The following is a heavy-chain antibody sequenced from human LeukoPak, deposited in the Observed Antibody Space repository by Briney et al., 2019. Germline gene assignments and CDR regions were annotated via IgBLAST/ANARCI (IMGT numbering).Heavy chain of an antibody. Sequence: GGSLRLSCAASGFTFSNYAMSWVRQAPGKGLEWVSAISGSGGSTYYADSVKGRFTISRDNSKNTLYLQMNILRAEDTAIYYCAKCDDYIWELNWFDPWGQGTLVTVSS. CDR1: GFTFSNYA. J-gene: IGHJ5*02. D-gene: IGHD5-12*01. CDR3: AKCDDYIWELNWFDP. CDR2: ISGSGGST. V-gene: IGHV3-23*01.